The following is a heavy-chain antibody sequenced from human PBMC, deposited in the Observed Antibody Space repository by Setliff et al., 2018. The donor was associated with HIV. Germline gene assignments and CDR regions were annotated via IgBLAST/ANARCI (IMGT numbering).Heavy chain of an antibody. D-gene: IGHD5-18*01. J-gene: IGHJ4*02. CDR2: FDPQDGKT. V-gene: IGHV1-24*01. CDR1: GYTLTEVS. CDR3: ATRTRWIQLSFDGIFDY. Sequence: ASVKVSCKISGYTLTEVSMHWVRQAPGKGLEWMGYFDPQDGKTIYAQKFQGRVTMTEDTSTDTAYMELSSLTSGDAAVYYCATRTRWIQLSFDGIFDYWGQGTPVTVPQ.